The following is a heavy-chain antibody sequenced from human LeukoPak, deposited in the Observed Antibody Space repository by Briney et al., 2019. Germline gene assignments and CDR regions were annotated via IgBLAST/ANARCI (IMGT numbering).Heavy chain of an antibody. J-gene: IGHJ3*02. CDR1: GGSFSNYF. CDR3: ARGYSYGSGAFDI. D-gene: IGHD5-18*01. Sequence: SETLSLTCSVSGGSFSNYFWSWVRQPAGKGLEWIGRIYPSGNTNYNPSLKSRVTLSVDTSKNQFSLKLSSVTAADTAVYYCARGYSYGSGAFDIWGQGTMVTVSS. V-gene: IGHV4-4*07. CDR2: IYPSGNT.